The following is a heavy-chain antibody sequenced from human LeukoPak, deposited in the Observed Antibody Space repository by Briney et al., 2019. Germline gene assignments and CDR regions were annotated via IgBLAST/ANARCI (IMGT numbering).Heavy chain of an antibody. CDR2: IIPIFGTA. D-gene: IGHD3-9*01. J-gene: IGHJ4*02. CDR1: GGTFSSYA. Sequence: SVKVSCKASGGTFSSYAISWVRQAPGQGLEWMGGIIPIFGTANYAQKFQGRVTITTDESTSTAYMELSSLRSEDTAVYYCARSIPPYYDILTGYGPLYWGQGTLVTVSS. CDR3: ARSIPPYYDILTGYGPLY. V-gene: IGHV1-69*05.